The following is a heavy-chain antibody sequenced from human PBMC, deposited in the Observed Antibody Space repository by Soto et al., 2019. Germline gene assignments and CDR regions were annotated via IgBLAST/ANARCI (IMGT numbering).Heavy chain of an antibody. CDR1: GGTFSSYA. Sequence: ASVKVSCKASGGTFSSYAISWVRQAPGQGLEWMGGIIPIFGTANYAQKFQGRVTITADESTSTAYMELSSLRSEDTAVYYCARLGYCSGGSCSTRYYYGMDVWGQGTTVTVSS. CDR3: ARLGYCSGGSCSTRYYYGMDV. CDR2: IIPIFGTA. D-gene: IGHD2-15*01. J-gene: IGHJ6*02. V-gene: IGHV1-69*13.